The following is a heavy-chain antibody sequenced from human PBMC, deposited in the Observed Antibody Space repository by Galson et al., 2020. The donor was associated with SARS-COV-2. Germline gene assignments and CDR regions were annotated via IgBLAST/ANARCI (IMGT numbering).Heavy chain of an antibody. CDR3: ARDPCGGDCYGWFDP. CDR1: GFTFSSYS. V-gene: IGHV3-48*02. D-gene: IGHD2-21*02. CDR2: ISSSSSTI. Sequence: LSLTCAASGFTFSSYSMNWVRQAPGKGLEWVSYISSSSSTIYYADSVKGRFTISRDNAKNSLYLQMNSLRDEDTAVYYCARDPCGGDCYGWFDPWGQGTLVTVSS. J-gene: IGHJ5*02.